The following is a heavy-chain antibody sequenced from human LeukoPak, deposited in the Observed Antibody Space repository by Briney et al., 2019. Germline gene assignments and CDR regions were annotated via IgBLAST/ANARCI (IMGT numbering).Heavy chain of an antibody. V-gene: IGHV3-48*01. CDR3: VREGGSGSYSEY. J-gene: IGHJ4*02. D-gene: IGHD3-10*01. CDR1: GFTFSSYW. CDR2: ISNSGSSI. Sequence: GGSLRLSCAASGFTFSSYWMSWVRQAPGKGLEWVSYISNSGSSIYYAGSVEGRFTVSRDNAKTSLYLQMNSLRAEDTAVYYCVREGGSGSYSEYWGQGTLVTVSS.